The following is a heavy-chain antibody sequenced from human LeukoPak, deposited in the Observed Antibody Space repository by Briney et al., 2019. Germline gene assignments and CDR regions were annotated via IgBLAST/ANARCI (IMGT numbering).Heavy chain of an antibody. CDR3: AKAHSVSAPGCFDP. D-gene: IGHD5-18*01. CDR1: GFTFSSYS. V-gene: IGHV3-23*01. J-gene: IGHJ5*02. CDR2: SGSGGGT. Sequence: PGGSLRLSCAASGFTFSSYSMNWVRQAPGKGLEWVSGSGSGGGTYYANSVKGRFTISRDNSKNTLYLQMNSLRAEDTAIYYCAKAHSVSAPGCFDPWGQGTLVTVSS.